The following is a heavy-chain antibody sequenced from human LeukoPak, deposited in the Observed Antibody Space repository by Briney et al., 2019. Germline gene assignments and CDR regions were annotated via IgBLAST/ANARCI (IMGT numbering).Heavy chain of an antibody. CDR2: IYYSGST. D-gene: IGHD5-18*01. CDR3: AGTGQLWLRGHFPFDY. J-gene: IGHJ4*02. Sequence: SSETLSLTCTVSGGSISSYHWSWIRQPPGKGLEWIGYIYYSGSTNYNPSLNSRVTISVDTSKNQFSLKLSSVTAADTAVYYCAGTGQLWLRGHFPFDYWGQGTLVTVSS. CDR1: GGSISSYH. V-gene: IGHV4-59*01.